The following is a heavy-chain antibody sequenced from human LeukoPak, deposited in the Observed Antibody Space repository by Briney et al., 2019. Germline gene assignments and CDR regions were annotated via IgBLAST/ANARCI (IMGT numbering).Heavy chain of an antibody. J-gene: IGHJ4*02. CDR3: ASRPRGDSHFGD. Sequence: WGSLRLSCAASGFTFSSYAISWVRQAPGKGLEWVSAISGSGDRTYYADSVKGRVAISRDNSKNPLFLQMNSLRAADTAVYYCASRPRGDSHFGDWGQGTLVTVSS. D-gene: IGHD3-16*01. V-gene: IGHV3-23*01. CDR1: GFTFSSYA. CDR2: ISGSGDRT.